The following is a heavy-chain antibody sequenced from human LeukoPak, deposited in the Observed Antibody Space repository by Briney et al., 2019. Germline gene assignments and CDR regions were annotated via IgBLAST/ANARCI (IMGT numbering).Heavy chain of an antibody. Sequence: SGGSLRLSCAASALTFSSYAMHWVRQAPGKGLEWVAILSYDGSNKYYADSVKGRFIISRDNSNNTLYLQMNSLRAEDTAVYYCASTPFIWYSSGWTDAFDIWGQGTMVTVSS. V-gene: IGHV3-30-3*01. CDR2: LSYDGSNK. D-gene: IGHD6-19*01. CDR3: ASTPFIWYSSGWTDAFDI. J-gene: IGHJ3*02. CDR1: ALTFSSYA.